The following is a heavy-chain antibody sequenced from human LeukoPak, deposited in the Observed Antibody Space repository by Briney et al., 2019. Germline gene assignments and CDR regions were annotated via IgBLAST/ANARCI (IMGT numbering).Heavy chain of an antibody. CDR2: IYYSGST. D-gene: IGHD3-16*02. Sequence: PSETLSLTCTVSGGSISSSSYYWGWIRQPPGKGLEWIGSIYYSGSTYYNPSLKSRVTISVDTSKNQFSLKLSSVTAADTAVYYCARDRRGPDDYAWGSYRLGSDYWGQGTLVTVSS. V-gene: IGHV4-39*07. CDR1: GGSISSSSYY. J-gene: IGHJ4*02. CDR3: ARDRRGPDDYAWGSYRLGSDY.